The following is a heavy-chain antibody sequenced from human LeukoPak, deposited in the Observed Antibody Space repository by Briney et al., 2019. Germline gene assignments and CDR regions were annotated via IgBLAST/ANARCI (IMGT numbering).Heavy chain of an antibody. CDR3: ARVRSYYGEVDY. CDR1: GGSISSSSYY. CDR2: IYYSGST. V-gene: IGHV4-39*07. D-gene: IGHD1-26*01. Sequence: SETLSLTCTVSGGSISSSSYYWGWIRQPPGKGLEWIGSIYYSGSTYYNPSLKSRVTISVDTSKNQFSLKLSSVTAADTAVYYCARVRSYYGEVDYWGQGTLVTVSS. J-gene: IGHJ4*02.